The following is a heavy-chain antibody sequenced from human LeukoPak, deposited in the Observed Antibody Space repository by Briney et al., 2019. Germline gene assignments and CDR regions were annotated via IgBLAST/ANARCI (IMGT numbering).Heavy chain of an antibody. Sequence: GGSLRLSCAASGFTFNNYAMTWVRQSPGKGLEWVSAITGSGDSTYYADSVKGRFTISRDNSKNTLYLQMNSLRAEDTAVYYCAKDHGILTGYSFDYWGQGTLVTVSS. CDR2: ITGSGDST. J-gene: IGHJ4*02. V-gene: IGHV3-23*01. CDR3: AKDHGILTGYSFDY. CDR1: GFTFNNYA. D-gene: IGHD3-9*01.